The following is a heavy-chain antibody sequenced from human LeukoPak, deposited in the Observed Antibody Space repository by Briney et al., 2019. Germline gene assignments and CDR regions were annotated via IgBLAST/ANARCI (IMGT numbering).Heavy chain of an antibody. J-gene: IGHJ5*02. CDR3: ARGYGSGSYYWFDP. V-gene: IGHV4-34*01. CDR2: INHSGST. D-gene: IGHD3-10*01. Sequence: PSETLSLTCAVYGGSFSGYYWSWIRQPPGKGLEWIGEINHSGSTNYNPSLKSRVTISVDTSKNQFSLKLSSVTAADTAVYYCARGYGSGSYYWFDPWGQGTLVTVSS. CDR1: GGSFSGYY.